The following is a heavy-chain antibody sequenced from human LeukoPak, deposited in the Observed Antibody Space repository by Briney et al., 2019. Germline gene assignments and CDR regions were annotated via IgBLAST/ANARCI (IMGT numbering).Heavy chain of an antibody. Sequence: SETLSLTCTVSGGSISSSSYYWGWIRQPPGKGLEWIGSIYYSGSTYYNPSLKSRVTISVDTSKNQFSLKLSSVTTADTAVYYCARDNPLDYWGQGTLVTVSS. CDR3: ARDNPLDY. V-gene: IGHV4-39*07. J-gene: IGHJ4*02. CDR2: IYYSGST. D-gene: IGHD1-14*01. CDR1: GGSISSSSYY.